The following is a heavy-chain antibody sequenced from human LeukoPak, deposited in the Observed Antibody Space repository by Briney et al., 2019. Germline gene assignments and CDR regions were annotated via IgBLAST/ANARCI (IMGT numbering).Heavy chain of an antibody. J-gene: IGHJ4*02. V-gene: IGHV3-53*01. D-gene: IGHD1-1*01. CDR2: IYNSGNT. CDR1: GFTVSSNY. Sequence: GGSLRLSCAASGFTVSSNYMTWVRQAPGKGLEWVSLIYNSGNTYYADSVKGRFAMSRDNPKNTVYLQMNSLRVDDTAVYYCARAFAWKAVDHWGQGTLVTVSS. CDR3: ARAFAWKAVDH.